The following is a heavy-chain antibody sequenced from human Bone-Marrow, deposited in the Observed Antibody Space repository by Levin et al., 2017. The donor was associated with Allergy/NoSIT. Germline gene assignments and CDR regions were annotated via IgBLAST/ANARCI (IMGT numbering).Heavy chain of an antibody. CDR2: IWYDGSNK. CDR1: GFTFSSYG. Sequence: PGGSLRLSCAASGFTFSSYGMHWVRQAPGKGLEWVAVIWYDGSNKYYADSVKGRFTISRDNSKNTLYLQMNSLRAEDTAVYYCATQHPGNSSSGNYYYYYGMDVWGQGTTVTVSS. D-gene: IGHD6-6*01. V-gene: IGHV3-33*01. J-gene: IGHJ6*02. CDR3: ATQHPGNSSSGNYYYYYGMDV.